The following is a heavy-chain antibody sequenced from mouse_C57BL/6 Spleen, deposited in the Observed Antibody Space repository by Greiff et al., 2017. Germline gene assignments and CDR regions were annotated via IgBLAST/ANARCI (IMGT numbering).Heavy chain of an antibody. D-gene: IGHD2-3*01. Sequence: VQLQQSGAELVKPGASVKISCKASGYAFSSYWMNWVKQRPGKGLEWIGQIYPGDGDTTYNGKFKGKATLTADKSSSTAYMQLSSLTSEDSAVYFCARGLIYDGYYYAMDYWGQGTSVTVSS. V-gene: IGHV1-80*01. J-gene: IGHJ4*01. CDR1: GYAFSSYW. CDR3: ARGLIYDGYYYAMDY. CDR2: IYPGDGDT.